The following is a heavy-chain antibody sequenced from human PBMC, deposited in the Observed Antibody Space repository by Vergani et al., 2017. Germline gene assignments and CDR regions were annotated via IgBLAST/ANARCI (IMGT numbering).Heavy chain of an antibody. CDR1: GFDFSSYI. CDR2: VSTGTKSQ. V-gene: IGHV3-48*01. J-gene: IGHJ3*01. Sequence: QLVESGGGWVQPVGSLRLSCVVSGFDFSSYIMNWVRQAPGKGLEWVSFVSTGTKSQSYAESVKVRFTISRDSAKNSLYLQMDSLRAEDTAVYYCAREYSSTSGRAFDFGGQGTKVTVSS. CDR3: AREYSSTSGRAFDF. D-gene: IGHD2-2*01.